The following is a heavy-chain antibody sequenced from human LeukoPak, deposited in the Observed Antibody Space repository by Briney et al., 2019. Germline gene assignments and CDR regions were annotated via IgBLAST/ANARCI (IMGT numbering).Heavy chain of an antibody. D-gene: IGHD2-2*01. CDR2: INPSGGST. CDR3: ARDRSSSTSRTRYYFDY. Sequence: ASVKVSCKASGYTFTSYYMHWVRQAPGQGLEWMGIINPSGGSTSYAQKFQGRVTMTRVTSTSTVYMELSSLRSEDTAVYYCARDRSSSTSRTRYYFDYWGRGTLVTVSA. CDR1: GYTFTSYY. J-gene: IGHJ4*02. V-gene: IGHV1-46*01.